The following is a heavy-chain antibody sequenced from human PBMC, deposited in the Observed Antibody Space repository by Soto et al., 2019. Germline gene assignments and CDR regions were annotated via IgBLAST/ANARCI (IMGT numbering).Heavy chain of an antibody. V-gene: IGHV3-33*01. J-gene: IGHJ6*02. D-gene: IGHD6-13*01. CDR1: GFTFSSYG. CDR3: ARGQLVNGLGMDV. Sequence: QVQLVESGGGVVQPGRSLRLSCAASGFTFSSYGMHWVRQAPGKGLEWVAVIWYDGSNKYYADSVKGRFTICRDNSKNTLYLQMNSLRAEDTAVYYCARGQLVNGLGMDVWGQGTTVTVSS. CDR2: IWYDGSNK.